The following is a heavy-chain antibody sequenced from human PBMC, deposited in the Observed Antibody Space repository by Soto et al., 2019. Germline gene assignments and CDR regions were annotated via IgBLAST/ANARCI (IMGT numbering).Heavy chain of an antibody. CDR1: GFTFSSYW. Sequence: EVQLVESGGGLVQPGGSLRLSCAASGFTFSSYWMSWVRQAPGKGLEWVANIKQDGSEKYYVDSVKGRFTISRDNAKNSLYLQMNSLRAEDTAVYYCARDRLRIAPNWFDPWGQGTLFTVSS. CDR3: ARDRLRIAPNWFDP. J-gene: IGHJ5*02. V-gene: IGHV3-7*01. D-gene: IGHD2-21*01. CDR2: IKQDGSEK.